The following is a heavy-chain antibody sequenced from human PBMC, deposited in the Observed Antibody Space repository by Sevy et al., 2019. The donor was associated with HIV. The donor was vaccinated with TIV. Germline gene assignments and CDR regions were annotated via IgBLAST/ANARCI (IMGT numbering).Heavy chain of an antibody. V-gene: IGHV3-73*01. Sequence: GGSLRLSCAASGFTFSVSAMHWVRQASGKGLEWVGRIRSKTNTYATEHAASMKGRFTISRDDSNSTAYLQMNSLKTEDTAVYYCTTAYSDWSLYDHWGQGTLVTVSS. CDR1: GFTFSVSA. CDR3: TTAYSDWSLYDH. J-gene: IGHJ4*02. CDR2: IRSKTNTYAT. D-gene: IGHD3-9*01.